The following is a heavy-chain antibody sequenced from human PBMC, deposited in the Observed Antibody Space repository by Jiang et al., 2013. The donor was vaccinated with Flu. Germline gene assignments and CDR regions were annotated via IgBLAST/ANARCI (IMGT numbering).Heavy chain of an antibody. Sequence: SGPGLVKPSETLSLTCTVSGGSISSHYWSWIRQPPGKGLEWIGYIYYSGSTNYNPSLKSRVTISVDTSKNQFSLKLSSVTAADTAVYYCARVDYGDHGEYYYMDVWGKG. J-gene: IGHJ6*03. CDR3: ARVDYGDHGEYYYMDV. CDR1: GGSISSHY. CDR2: IYYSGST. D-gene: IGHD4-17*01. V-gene: IGHV4-59*11.